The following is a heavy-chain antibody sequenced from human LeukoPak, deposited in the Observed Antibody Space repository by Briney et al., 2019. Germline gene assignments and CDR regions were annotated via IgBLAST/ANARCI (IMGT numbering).Heavy chain of an antibody. J-gene: IGHJ5*02. Sequence: PGGSLRLSCAASGITFGNNWMHWVRQGPGKGVGWMSRINSDGGGAIYADSVKGQFTVSRDNPKNTLYLQINSLRAEDTAVYYCARDVPHNCFDTWGQGTLVTVSS. CDR1: GITFGNNW. V-gene: IGHV3-74*01. CDR2: INSDGGGA. CDR3: ARDVPHNCFDT.